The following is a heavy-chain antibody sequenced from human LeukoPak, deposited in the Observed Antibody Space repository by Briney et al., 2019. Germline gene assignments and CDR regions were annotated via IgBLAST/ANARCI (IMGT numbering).Heavy chain of an antibody. D-gene: IGHD4-11*01. CDR2: INPNTGST. J-gene: IGHJ4*02. V-gene: IGHV1-2*06. CDR3: ARGEDSAN. CDR1: GYTFTGYY. Sequence: ASVKVSCKASGYTFTGYYMHWVRQAPGQGLEWMGRINPNTGSTNYAQRFQGRVTLTRDNYIDTAYMELKRLRSDDTAMYYCARGEDSANWGQGILGIVSS.